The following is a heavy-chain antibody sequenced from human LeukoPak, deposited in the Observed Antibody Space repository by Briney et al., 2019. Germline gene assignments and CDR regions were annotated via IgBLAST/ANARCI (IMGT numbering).Heavy chain of an antibody. CDR2: IYYSGNT. CDR3: ARAVITFGVPVSKGFDC. V-gene: IGHV4-59*01. D-gene: IGHD3-16*01. J-gene: IGHJ4*02. CDR1: GGSLSSYY. Sequence: SEALSLTCTVSGGSLSSYYWSWIRQPPGKGLEWIGYIYYSGNTDYTPSLKSRVTMSLDTSKNQFSLNLNSVTAADTAVYYCARAVITFGVPVSKGFDCWGQGALVTVAS.